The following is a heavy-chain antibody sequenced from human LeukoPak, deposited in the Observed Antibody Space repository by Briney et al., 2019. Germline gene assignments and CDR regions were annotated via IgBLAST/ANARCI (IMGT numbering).Heavy chain of an antibody. Sequence: PGGSLRLSCATSGFTFSSYWMHWVRQAPGKGLEWVSYISSSNNFRNYADSVKGRFTISRDNAENSLYLQMNSLRAEDTAVYYCARPRYYDSSGYYFDIWGQGTMVTVSS. V-gene: IGHV3-21*05. J-gene: IGHJ3*02. CDR3: ARPRYYDSSGYYFDI. D-gene: IGHD3-22*01. CDR1: GFTFSSYW. CDR2: ISSSNNFR.